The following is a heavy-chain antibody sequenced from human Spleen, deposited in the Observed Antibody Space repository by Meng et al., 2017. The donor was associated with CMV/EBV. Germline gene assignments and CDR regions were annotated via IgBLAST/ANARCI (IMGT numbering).Heavy chain of an antibody. J-gene: IGHJ5*01. CDR2: MWYDGRNK. D-gene: IGHD4-23*01. CDR1: GFTFSNSG. Sequence: SGFTFSNSGMHWVRQAPGKGLEWVALMWYDGRNKYYADSVTGRFTISRDNSKNTVYLQMNSLTVEDTAVYYCAKSSGFGGNGEWFDSWGQGALVTVSS. V-gene: IGHV3-33*06. CDR3: AKSSGFGGNGEWFDS.